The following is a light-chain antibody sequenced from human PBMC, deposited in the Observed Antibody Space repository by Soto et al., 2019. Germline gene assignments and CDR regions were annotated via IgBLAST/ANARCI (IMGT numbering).Light chain of an antibody. CDR3: TSYTTTDPYV. J-gene: IGLJ1*01. V-gene: IGLV2-14*01. CDR1: SSDVGAYDF. CDR2: EVS. Sequence: QSALTQPASVSGSRGQSITISCTGTSSDVGAYDFVSWYQQHPGKAPKYLIYEVSNRPSGVSDRFSGSKSGTTASLTISGLQAEDEADYYCTSYTTTDPYVFGTGTKLTVL.